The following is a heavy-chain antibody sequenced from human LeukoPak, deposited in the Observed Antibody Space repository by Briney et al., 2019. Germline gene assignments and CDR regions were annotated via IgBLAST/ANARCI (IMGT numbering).Heavy chain of an antibody. V-gene: IGHV1-8*01. D-gene: IGHD4-17*01. Sequence: ASLKVSRTASGSTFTSYDIKRVREATGQGLEWMGWMNTNSGNTGPAQKFQGRVNMTRNTSISTAYMELSSQRSVYPAVYYCAGKGCDFCDYGFYFDYWGQGTLVTVSS. CDR3: AGKGCDFCDYGFYFDY. CDR1: GSTFTSYD. CDR2: MNTNSGNT. J-gene: IGHJ4*02.